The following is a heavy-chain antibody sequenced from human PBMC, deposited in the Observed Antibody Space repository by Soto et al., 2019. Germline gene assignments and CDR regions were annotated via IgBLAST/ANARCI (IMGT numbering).Heavy chain of an antibody. CDR2: INPNNDNT. D-gene: IGHD4-17*01. Sequence: QVQLVQSGAEVKKPGASVKVSCKASGYTFTTYDINWVRQATGQGLEWIGWINPNNDNTGYGQRFQGRVTMTTNTAITTAYMKLSGLTSDDTAVYYCAREYGVSGSGRTGFDIWGQGTLVTVSS. CDR1: GYTFTTYD. V-gene: IGHV1-8*01. CDR3: AREYGVSGSGRTGFDI. J-gene: IGHJ4*02.